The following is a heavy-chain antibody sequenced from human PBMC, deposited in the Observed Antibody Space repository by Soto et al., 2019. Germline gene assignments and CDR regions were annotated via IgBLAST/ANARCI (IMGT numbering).Heavy chain of an antibody. Sequence: QLQLQESGPGLVKPSETLSLTCTVSGDSISSSDYYWGWIRQPPGKGLEWIGSIHNSGSTYYNPSLKSRDTISIDTSRIQFSLNLSSVTAADMAVYFCARQGTYGWFDPWGQGTLVIVSS. CDR2: IHNSGST. J-gene: IGHJ5*02. D-gene: IGHD4-17*01. V-gene: IGHV4-39*01. CDR1: GDSISSSDYY. CDR3: ARQGTYGWFDP.